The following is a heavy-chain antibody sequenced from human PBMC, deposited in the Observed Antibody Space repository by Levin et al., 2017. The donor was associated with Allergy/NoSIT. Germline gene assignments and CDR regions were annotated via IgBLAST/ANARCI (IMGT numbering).Heavy chain of an antibody. V-gene: IGHV1-2*02. J-gene: IGHJ1*01. Sequence: PVASVKVSCKASGYVFTDYHIHWVRQAPGQGLEWMGWINPNSGGTKYAQKFQGRVTMTRDTSISTVYMEMSRLRYDDTAVYYCARDIEDFLTGYFWGQGASVTVSS. CDR2: INPNSGGT. CDR3: ARDIEDFLTGYF. CDR1: GYVFTDYH. D-gene: IGHD3-9*01.